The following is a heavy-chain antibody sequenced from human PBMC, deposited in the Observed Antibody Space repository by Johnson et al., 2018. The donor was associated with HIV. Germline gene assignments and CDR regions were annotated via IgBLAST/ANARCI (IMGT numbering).Heavy chain of an antibody. J-gene: IGHJ3*01. CDR3: AGSESKGTFDV. D-gene: IGHD3-10*01. Sequence: QVQLVESGGGLVKPGGSLRLSCAASGFTFSNAWMSWVRQAPGKGLEWVAVIWYDGSNKYYADSVKGRFTISRDNSKNTLYLQMNSLRAEDTAVYYCAGSESKGTFDVWGQGTMVTVSS. CDR2: IWYDGSNK. V-gene: IGHV3-33*08. CDR1: GFTFSNAW.